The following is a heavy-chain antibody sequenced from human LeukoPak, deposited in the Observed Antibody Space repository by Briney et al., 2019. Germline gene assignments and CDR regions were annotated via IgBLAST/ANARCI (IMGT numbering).Heavy chain of an antibody. J-gene: IGHJ3*02. CDR1: GGTFSSYA. Sequence: SVKVSCKASGGTFSSYAISWVRQAPGQGLEWMGGIIPIFGTANYAQKFQGRVTITADKSTSTAYMELSSLRSEDTAVYYCARVALERMAFDIWGQGTMVTVSS. V-gene: IGHV1-69*06. D-gene: IGHD1-1*01. CDR2: IIPIFGTA. CDR3: ARVALERMAFDI.